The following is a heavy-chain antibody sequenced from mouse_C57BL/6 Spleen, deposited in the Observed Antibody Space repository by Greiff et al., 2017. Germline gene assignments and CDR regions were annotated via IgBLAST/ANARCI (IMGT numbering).Heavy chain of an antibody. CDR2: IYWDDDK. Sequence: QVTLKESGPGILQSSQTLSLTCSFSGFSLSTSGMGVSWIRQPSGKGLEWLAHIYWDDDKRYNPSLKSRLTISKDTSRNQVFLKITSVDTADTATYYCARTPEGRYGSHYAMDYWGQGTSVTVSS. CDR3: ARTPEGRYGSHYAMDY. CDR1: GFSLSTSGMG. V-gene: IGHV8-12*01. J-gene: IGHJ4*01. D-gene: IGHD1-1*01.